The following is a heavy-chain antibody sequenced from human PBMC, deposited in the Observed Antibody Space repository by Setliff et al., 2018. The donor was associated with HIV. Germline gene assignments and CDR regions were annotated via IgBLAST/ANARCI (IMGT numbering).Heavy chain of an antibody. CDR2: INPSGGST. Sequence: ASVKVSCKASGYTFTSYYMHWVRQAPAQGLEWMGIINPSGGSTSYAQKFQGRVTMTRDTSTSSVYMELRSLRSEDTAVYYCARDGRHDRNRWYVTHQYFKHWGQGTLVTVSS. CDR1: GYTFTSYY. D-gene: IGHD2-15*01. J-gene: IGHJ1*01. V-gene: IGHV1-46*01. CDR3: ARDGRHDRNRWYVTHQYFKH.